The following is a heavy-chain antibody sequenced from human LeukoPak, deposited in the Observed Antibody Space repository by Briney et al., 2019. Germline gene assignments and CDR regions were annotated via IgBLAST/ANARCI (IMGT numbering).Heavy chain of an antibody. Sequence: GGSLRLSCAASGFTFSSYGMHWVRQAPGKGLEWVAFIRYDGSNKYYADSAKGRFTISRDNSKNTLYLQMNSLRAEDTAVYYCARDLRGGGGSSSSPAWGQGTLVTVSS. J-gene: IGHJ5*02. CDR2: IRYDGSNK. CDR1: GFTFSSYG. V-gene: IGHV3-30*02. CDR3: ARDLRGGGGSSSSPA. D-gene: IGHD6-6*01.